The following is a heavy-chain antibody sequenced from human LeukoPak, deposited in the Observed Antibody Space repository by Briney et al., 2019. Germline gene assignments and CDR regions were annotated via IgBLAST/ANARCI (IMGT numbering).Heavy chain of an antibody. J-gene: IGHJ4*02. CDR2: ISSSGSTI. Sequence: PGGSLRLSCAASGFTFSSYEMNWVRQAPGKGLEWVSYISSSGSTIYYADSVKGRFTISRDNAKNSLYLQMNSLRAEDTAVYYCARVNRNALGYYFDYWGQGTLVTVSS. CDR3: ARVNRNALGYYFDY. D-gene: IGHD1-14*01. CDR1: GFTFSSYE. V-gene: IGHV3-48*03.